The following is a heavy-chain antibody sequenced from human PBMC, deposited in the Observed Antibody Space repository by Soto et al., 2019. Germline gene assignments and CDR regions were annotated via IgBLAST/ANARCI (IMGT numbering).Heavy chain of an antibody. CDR3: ARDRKYSGCDRVGRPRHICSGLYV. CDR2: ISHSGTTA. D-gene: IGHD5-12*01. J-gene: IGHJ6*02. V-gene: IGHV3-11*01. CDR1: GFTFSDYY. Sequence: QVQLVESGGGFVKPGGSLRLSCEASGFTFSDYYMTWFRQAPGKGLEWVSSISHSGTTADSADTVTGRFAISSDHGKKSLFLHLVSLTAEDSEVYYCARDRKYSGCDRVGRPRHICSGLYVWGPGTTATASS.